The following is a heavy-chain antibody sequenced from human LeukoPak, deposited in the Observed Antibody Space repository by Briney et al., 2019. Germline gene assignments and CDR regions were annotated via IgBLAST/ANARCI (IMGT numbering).Heavy chain of an antibody. V-gene: IGHV1-69*13. J-gene: IGHJ4*02. CDR1: GGTFSTSA. CDR2: IIPLFRTA. CDR3: ARASNTGWFYFDY. D-gene: IGHD6-19*01. Sequence: SVKVSCKASGGTFSTSALNWVRQAPGQGLEWMGGIIPLFRTAKFVQKFQGRVTITADESTTTAYMEVSSLRSDDTAVYYCARASNTGWFYFDYWGQGTLVTVSS.